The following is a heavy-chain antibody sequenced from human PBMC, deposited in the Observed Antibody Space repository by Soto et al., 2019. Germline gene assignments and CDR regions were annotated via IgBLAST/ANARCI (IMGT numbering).Heavy chain of an antibody. D-gene: IGHD6-13*01. V-gene: IGHV4-59*01. Sequence: SETVSLTCTISNGSIGSYYWTWIRQPPGKGLEWIGHIYYSGSTNYNPSLKSRLTLSLDTSKNQFSLKLTSVTAADTAVYYCARVGRLITAAGLLDAWGQGTLVTVSS. CDR3: ARVGRLITAAGLLDA. J-gene: IGHJ5*02. CDR1: NGSIGSYY. CDR2: IYYSGST.